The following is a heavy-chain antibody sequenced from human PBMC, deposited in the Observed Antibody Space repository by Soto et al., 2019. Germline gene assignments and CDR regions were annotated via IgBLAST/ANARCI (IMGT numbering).Heavy chain of an antibody. CDR2: INAGNGNT. J-gene: IGHJ6*03. V-gene: IGHV1-3*01. CDR1: GYTFTSYA. CDR3: ASRGYSGYDHYCYYYMDV. Sequence: ASVKVSCKASGYTFTSYAMHWVRQAPGQRLEWMGWINAGNGNTKYSQKFQGRVTITRDTSASTAYMELSSLRSEDTAVYYCASRGYSGYDHYCYYYMDVWGKGTTVTVSS. D-gene: IGHD5-12*01.